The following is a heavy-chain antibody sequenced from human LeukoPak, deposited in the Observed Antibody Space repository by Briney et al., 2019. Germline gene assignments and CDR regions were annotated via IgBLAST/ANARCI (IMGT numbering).Heavy chain of an antibody. CDR3: AKGDYYYDSSGYAPVEY. CDR2: ISYDGSNK. V-gene: IGHV3-30*18. D-gene: IGHD3-22*01. Sequence: GGSLRVSCAASGFTFSSYGMHWVRQAPGKGLEWVAVISYDGSNKYYADSVKGRFTISRDNSKNTAYLQMNSLRAEDTAVYYCAKGDYYYDSSGYAPVEYWGQGGLVTVSS. J-gene: IGHJ4*02. CDR1: GFTFSSYG.